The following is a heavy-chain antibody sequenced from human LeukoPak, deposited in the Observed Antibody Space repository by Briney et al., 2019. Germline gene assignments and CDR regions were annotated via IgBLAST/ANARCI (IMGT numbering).Heavy chain of an antibody. Sequence: GGSLRLSCAASGLTFSNAWMSWVRQAPGQGLEWVARIKTKTDGETTDYAAPVKGRFTISRDDSKNTLYLQMNGLKTEDTAVYYCTTDYYDYVWGSYRPDYWGQGTLVTVSS. D-gene: IGHD3-16*02. J-gene: IGHJ4*02. CDR3: TTDYYDYVWGSYRPDY. V-gene: IGHV3-15*01. CDR1: GLTFSNAW. CDR2: IKTKTDGETT.